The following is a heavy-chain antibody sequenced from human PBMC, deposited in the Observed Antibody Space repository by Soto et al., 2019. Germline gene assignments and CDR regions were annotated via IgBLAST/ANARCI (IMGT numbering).Heavy chain of an antibody. Sequence: GASVKVSCKASGYTFTSYGISWVRQAPGQGLEWMGWISAYNGNTNYAQKLQGRVTMTTDTSTSTAYMELRSLRSDDTAVYYCARDRIIRGHSSVHLYDFWSGSTPRMDVWGKGTTVTVSS. CDR2: ISAYNGNT. CDR3: ARDRIIRGHSSVHLYDFWSGSTPRMDV. CDR1: GYTFTSYG. V-gene: IGHV1-18*01. D-gene: IGHD3-3*01. J-gene: IGHJ6*03.